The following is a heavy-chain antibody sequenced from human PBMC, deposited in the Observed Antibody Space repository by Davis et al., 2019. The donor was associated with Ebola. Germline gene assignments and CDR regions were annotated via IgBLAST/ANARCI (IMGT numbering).Heavy chain of an antibody. CDR3: AKDLKGHDAFDI. CDR1: GFTFSSYA. Sequence: GGSLRLSCAASGFTFSSYAMSWVRQAPGKGLEWVSAISGSGGSKYYADPVKGRFTISRDNAKNTLYLQMNSLRAEDTAVYYCAKDLKGHDAFDIWGQGTMVTVSS. V-gene: IGHV3-23*01. J-gene: IGHJ3*02. CDR2: ISGSGGSK.